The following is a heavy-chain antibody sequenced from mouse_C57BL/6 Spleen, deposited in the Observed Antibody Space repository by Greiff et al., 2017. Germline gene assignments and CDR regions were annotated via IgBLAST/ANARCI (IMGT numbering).Heavy chain of an antibody. CDR1: GFTFSDYY. CDR3: AREGGSSYWYFDV. J-gene: IGHJ1*03. Sequence: EVMLVESEGGLVQPGSSMKLSCTASGFTFSDYYMAWVRQVPEKGLEWVANINYDGSSTYYLASLKSRFIISRDNAKNILYLQMSSLKSEDTATYYCAREGGSSYWYFDVWGTGTTVTVSS. V-gene: IGHV5-16*01. D-gene: IGHD1-1*01. CDR2: INYDGSST.